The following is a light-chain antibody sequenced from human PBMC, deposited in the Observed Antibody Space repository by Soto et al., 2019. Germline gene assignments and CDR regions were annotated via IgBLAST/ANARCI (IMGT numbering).Light chain of an antibody. CDR1: QSIGIX. V-gene: IGKV1-5*03. CDR3: QQYNDYSWT. Sequence: IQMTQSPSTLSASVGDRVAITCRASQSIGIXLAWYQQKPGKAPRFLIYKASSLESGVPSRFSGSGYGTEXXLXISXXQPDDFATYYCQQYNDYSWTFGQGTKVEIK. CDR2: KAS. J-gene: IGKJ1*01.